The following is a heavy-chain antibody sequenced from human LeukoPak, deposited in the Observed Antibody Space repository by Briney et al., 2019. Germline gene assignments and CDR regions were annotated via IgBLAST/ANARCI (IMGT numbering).Heavy chain of an antibody. D-gene: IGHD5-18*01. J-gene: IGHJ4*02. V-gene: IGHV3-53*01. CDR1: GFTVSSNY. Sequence: PGGALRLSCAASGFTVSSNYMSWVRQAPGKGLEWVSVTYSGGSTYYADSVKGRFTISRDNSKNTLYLQMNGLRAEDTAVYYCATKRGYNYGLDYWGQGTLVTVSS. CDR3: ATKRGYNYGLDY. CDR2: TYSGGST.